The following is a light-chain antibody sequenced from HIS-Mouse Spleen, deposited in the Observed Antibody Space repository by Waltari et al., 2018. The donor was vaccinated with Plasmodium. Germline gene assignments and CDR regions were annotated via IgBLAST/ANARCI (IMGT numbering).Light chain of an antibody. CDR3: QQRSNWPRVLT. CDR2: DAS. V-gene: IGKV3-11*01. Sequence: EIVLTQSPATLSLSPGERATLSCRASQSVSSYLAWCQHKPGQAPRLLIYDASNRAAGIPDRFSGSGSGTDFTLTISGLEPEDFAVYYCQQRSNWPRVLTFGGGTKVEIK. CDR1: QSVSSY. J-gene: IGKJ4*01.